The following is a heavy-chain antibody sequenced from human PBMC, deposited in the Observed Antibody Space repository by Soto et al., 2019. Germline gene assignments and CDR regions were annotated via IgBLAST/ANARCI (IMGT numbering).Heavy chain of an antibody. CDR1: GFPFSSYG. J-gene: IGHJ4*02. Sequence: QVQLVESGGGVVQPGRSLRLSCAASGFPFSSYGMHWVRQAPGKGLDWVAVIWYDGSNKDYAESVKGRFTISRDNSKNTLYLQMNSLRADDTAVYYGASSIHWGQGTLVTVSS. V-gene: IGHV3-33*01. CDR3: ASSIH. CDR2: IWYDGSNK.